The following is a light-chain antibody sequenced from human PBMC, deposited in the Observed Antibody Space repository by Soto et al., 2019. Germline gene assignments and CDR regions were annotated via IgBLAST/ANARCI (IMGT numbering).Light chain of an antibody. V-gene: IGKV3D-15*01. CDR2: GAT. CDR3: QQYNNWPLT. J-gene: IGKJ4*01. CDR1: QSISNK. Sequence: EIVMTQSPATLSVSPGERATLSCRASQSISNKLAWYQQKPGQAPRLLIFGATTRATGIPARFSGSGSGTEFTLTISSLQSEDFAVYYCQQYNNWPLTFGGGTKV.